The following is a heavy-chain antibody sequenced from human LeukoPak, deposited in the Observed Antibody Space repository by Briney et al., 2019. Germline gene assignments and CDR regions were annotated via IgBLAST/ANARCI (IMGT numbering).Heavy chain of an antibody. V-gene: IGHV3-48*03. CDR1: GFSLSNYE. CDR2: IDRSGSTI. D-gene: IGHD3-10*02. J-gene: IGHJ6*04. CDR3: AELGITMIGGV. Sequence: GGSLRLSCAASGFSLSNYEINWVRQAPGKGLEWVSYIDRSGSTIYYADSVKGRFTISRDNAKNSLYLQMNSLRAEDTAVYYCAELGITMIGGVWGEGTTVTISS.